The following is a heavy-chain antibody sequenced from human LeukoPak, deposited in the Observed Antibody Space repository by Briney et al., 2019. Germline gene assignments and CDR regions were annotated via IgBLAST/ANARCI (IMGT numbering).Heavy chain of an antibody. CDR2: IIPIFGTT. V-gene: IGHV1-69*13. CDR3: ARDLRNWFDP. CDR1: GGTFNNYA. Sequence: SVTVSCTASGGTFNNYAISWVRQAPGQGLEWMGGIIPIFGTTNYAQKFQDRVTITADESTSTADMELRSLRSDDTAVYYCARDLRNWFDPWGQGTLVTVSS. J-gene: IGHJ5*02.